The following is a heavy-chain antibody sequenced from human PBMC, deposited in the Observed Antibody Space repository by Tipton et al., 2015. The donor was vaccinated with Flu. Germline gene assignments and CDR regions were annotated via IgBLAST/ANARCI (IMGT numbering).Heavy chain of an antibody. J-gene: IGHJ5*02. V-gene: IGHV1-18*01. CDR3: ATDYESGTAGS. Sequence: QMQLVQSGAEVKKPGASVKVSCQASGYSFNNYGMNWVRQAPGQGLEWLGWINAYNGDTVYIPRLQGRITMTRDTSTDTAYMELRSLTSADTAVYYWATDYESGTAGSWGQGTLVAVSS. CDR2: INAYNGDT. CDR1: GYSFNNYG. D-gene: IGHD3-10*01.